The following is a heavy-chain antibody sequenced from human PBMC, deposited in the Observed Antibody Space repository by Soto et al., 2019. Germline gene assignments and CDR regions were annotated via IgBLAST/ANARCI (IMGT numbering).Heavy chain of an antibody. CDR3: ARGGSGYHTGRGFAGTMDV. CDR1: GYIFTGYG. D-gene: IGHD3-22*01. J-gene: IGHJ6*02. V-gene: IGHV1-18*04. CDR2: ISPYNGHT. Sequence: QAQVVQSGDEVKKPGASVKVSCKASGYIFTGYGISWVRQAPGQGLEGMGWISPYNGHTEFAQRLQGRLTLTTDTSTTTTFMELSNLRSDDTAVYYCARGGSGYHTGRGFAGTMDVWGQGTTVTVSS.